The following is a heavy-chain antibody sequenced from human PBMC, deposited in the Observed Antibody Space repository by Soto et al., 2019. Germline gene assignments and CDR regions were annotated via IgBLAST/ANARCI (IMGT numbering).Heavy chain of an antibody. Sequence: QVQLVESGGGVVQPGASLRLSCVASGFRFSGFAMHWVRQAPGKGLEWVAVISFDGSEKFYVDSVKGRFSISRDDFHSTVFLQMDSLRPEDTVVYYCARDLGGYVHLWDKSNYWGQGTLLNVSS. D-gene: IGHD5-12*01. V-gene: IGHV3-30*04. CDR3: ARDLGGYVHLWDKSNY. CDR2: ISFDGSEK. CDR1: GFRFSGFA. J-gene: IGHJ4*02.